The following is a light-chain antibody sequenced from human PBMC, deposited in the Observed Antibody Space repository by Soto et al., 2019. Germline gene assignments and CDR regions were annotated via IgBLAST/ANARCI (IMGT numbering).Light chain of an antibody. CDR3: QQRSHSPLLT. Sequence: EIVLTQSPATLSLSPGERATLSCRASQSVSSYLAWYQQKPGQAPRLLIYDASNRATGIPARFSGSGSGTDFTLTISSLEPEDFAVYYCQQRSHSPLLTFGGGTKVEIK. V-gene: IGKV3-11*01. J-gene: IGKJ4*01. CDR2: DAS. CDR1: QSVSSY.